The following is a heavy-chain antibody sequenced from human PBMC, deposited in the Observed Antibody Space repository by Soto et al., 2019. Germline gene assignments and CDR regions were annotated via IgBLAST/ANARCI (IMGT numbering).Heavy chain of an antibody. J-gene: IGHJ6*02. D-gene: IGHD2-2*01. Sequence: QVQLVQSGAEVKKPGSSVKVSCKASGGTFSSYAISWVRQAPGQGLEWMGGIIPIFGTANYAQKFQGRVTITANKSTSTANMELRSLRSEDTAVYYCARHVPAAGYYYGMDVWGQGTTVTVSS. CDR2: IIPIFGTA. CDR1: GGTFSSYA. V-gene: IGHV1-69*14. CDR3: ARHVPAAGYYYGMDV.